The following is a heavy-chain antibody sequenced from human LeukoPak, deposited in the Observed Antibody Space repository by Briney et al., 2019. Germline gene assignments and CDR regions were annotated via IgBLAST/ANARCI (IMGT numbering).Heavy chain of an antibody. Sequence: SGTLSLTCAVYGGAFSGFYWSWIRQPPGKGVEWVGGINHSGSTNYNPSLKSRVTISVDTSKNQFSLKLSSVTAADTAVYYCARREGYPLYYDFWSGWDVWGKGTTVTVSS. J-gene: IGHJ6*04. D-gene: IGHD3-3*01. CDR3: ARREGYPLYYDFWSGWDV. CDR2: INHSGST. V-gene: IGHV4-34*01. CDR1: GGAFSGFY.